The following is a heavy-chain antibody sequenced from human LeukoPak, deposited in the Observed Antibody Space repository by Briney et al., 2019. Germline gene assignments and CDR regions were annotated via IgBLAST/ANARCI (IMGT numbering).Heavy chain of an antibody. Sequence: GGSLRLSCAASGFTVSSNYVSWVRQVPGKGLELVSVIFTGGTTYYADSVRDRFTISRDNSKNTLYLQMNSLRAEDTAVYYCARDLDYYDSSGYYSPFDYWGQGTLVTVSS. J-gene: IGHJ4*02. CDR2: IFTGGTT. D-gene: IGHD3-22*01. CDR1: GFTVSSNY. V-gene: IGHV3-53*01. CDR3: ARDLDYYDSSGYYSPFDY.